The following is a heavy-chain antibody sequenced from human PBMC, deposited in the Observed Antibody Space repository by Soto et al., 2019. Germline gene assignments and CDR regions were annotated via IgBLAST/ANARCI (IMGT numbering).Heavy chain of an antibody. CDR1: GGSISSGDYY. CDR2: IYYSGST. J-gene: IGHJ6*02. Sequence: QVQLQESGPGLVKPSQTLSLTCTVSGGSISSGDYYWSWIRQPPGKGLEWIGYIYYSGSTYYNPSLQSRVTISVDTSKNQFSLKLSSVTAADTAVYYCARVKRGIPGNYYYGMDVWGQGTTVTVSS. V-gene: IGHV4-30-4*01. D-gene: IGHD3-16*01. CDR3: ARVKRGIPGNYYYGMDV.